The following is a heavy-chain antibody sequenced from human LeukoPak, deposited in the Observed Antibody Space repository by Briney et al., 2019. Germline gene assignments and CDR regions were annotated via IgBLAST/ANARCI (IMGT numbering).Heavy chain of an antibody. Sequence: GGSLRLSCAASGFTFSSYAMHWVRQAPGKGLEWVAVISYDGSNKYYADSVKGRFTISRDNSKNTLYLQMNSLRAEDTAVYYCARSIAAEGEDYWGQGTLVTASS. CDR3: ARSIAAEGEDY. V-gene: IGHV3-30*04. CDR2: ISYDGSNK. D-gene: IGHD6-13*01. CDR1: GFTFSSYA. J-gene: IGHJ4*02.